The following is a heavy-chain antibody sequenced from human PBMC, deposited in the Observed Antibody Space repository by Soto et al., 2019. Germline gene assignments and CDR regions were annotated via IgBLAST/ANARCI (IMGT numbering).Heavy chain of an antibody. D-gene: IGHD3-22*01. J-gene: IGHJ4*02. CDR3: ARLGGYYQALDS. CDR1: NGSISPYY. CDR2: IYYAGSF. Sequence: SETLSLTCTVSNGSISPYYWSWIRQSPGKGLEWIGYIYYAGSFTYNPSLKSQITISINTSKNEDSLRQTSVTAADTAVYYCARLGGYYQALDSWGQGTLVTVS. V-gene: IGHV4-59*08.